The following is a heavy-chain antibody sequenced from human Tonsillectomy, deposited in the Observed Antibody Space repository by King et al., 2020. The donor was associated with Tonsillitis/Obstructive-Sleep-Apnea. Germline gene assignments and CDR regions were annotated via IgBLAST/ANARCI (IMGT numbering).Heavy chain of an antibody. CDR2: IWYDGSNK. CDR3: ARPKPSASHDAFDS. J-gene: IGHJ3*02. Sequence: VQLVESGGGVVQPGRSLRLCCAASGFTISSYGMHWVRQAPGKGLEWVAVIWYDGSNKYYADSVKGRFTISRDNSKNTLNLQMTSLRAEDTAVYYCARPKPSASHDAFDSWGQGTMVTVSS. V-gene: IGHV3-33*01. D-gene: IGHD1-14*01. CDR1: GFTISSYG.